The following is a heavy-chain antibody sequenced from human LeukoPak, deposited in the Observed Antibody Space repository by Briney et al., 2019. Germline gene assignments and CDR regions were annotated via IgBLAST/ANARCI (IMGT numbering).Heavy chain of an antibody. CDR1: GSRSKTYF. J-gene: IGHJ5*02. CDR2: IYPGDSDT. CDR3: ARRIVDHLKLHSWYEP. D-gene: IGHD1-26*01. V-gene: IGHV5-51*01. Sequence: GEPLQFSSPCSGSRSKTYFIAGARPMPPKGLEWMGIIYPGDSDTRYSTSFRSQVSISPDKPLNTGYLQCRRLRPSHTPMYSCARRIVDHLKLHSWYEPWGQGTQVTVSS.